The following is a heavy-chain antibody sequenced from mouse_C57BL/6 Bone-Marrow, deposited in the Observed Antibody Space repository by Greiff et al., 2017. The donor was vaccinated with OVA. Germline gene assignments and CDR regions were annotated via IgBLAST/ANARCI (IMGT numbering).Heavy chain of an antibody. CDR1: GFTFSSYT. CDR3: ARQGYPAWFAY. Sequence: DVMLVESGGGLVKPGGSLKLSCAASGFTFSSYTMSWVRQTPEKRLEWVATLSGGGGNTYYPDSVKGRFTISRDNAKNTLYLQMSSLRSEDTALYYCARQGYPAWFAYWGQGTLVTVSA. D-gene: IGHD5-1-1*01. V-gene: IGHV5-9*01. CDR2: LSGGGGNT. J-gene: IGHJ3*01.